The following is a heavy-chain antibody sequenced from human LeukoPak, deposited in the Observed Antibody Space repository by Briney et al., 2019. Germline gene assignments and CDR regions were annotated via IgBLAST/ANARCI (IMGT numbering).Heavy chain of an antibody. CDR3: AKDLHTSGWLHDFDY. Sequence: PGGSLRLSCAASGFTFRSYGMHWVRQAPGKGLEWGAVMSYDGSNKYYAHSVKGRFTISRDNSKNTLYLQMNSLRAEDTAVYYCAKDLHTSGWLHDFDYWGQGTLVTVSS. J-gene: IGHJ4*02. CDR2: MSYDGSNK. CDR1: GFTFRSYG. D-gene: IGHD6-19*01. V-gene: IGHV3-30*18.